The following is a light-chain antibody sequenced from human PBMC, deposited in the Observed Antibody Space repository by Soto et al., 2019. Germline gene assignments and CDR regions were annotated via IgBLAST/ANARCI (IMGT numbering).Light chain of an antibody. J-gene: IGLJ2*01. V-gene: IGLV2-14*03. Sequence: QSVLTQPASVSGSPGQSITISCTGTSNDIGGYDYVSWYQQHPGKGPRLMIYGVTNRPSGVSNRFSGSKSGNTASLTIFGLQAEDEADYFCSSYAASSTPVIFGGGTQLTVL. CDR1: SNDIGGYDY. CDR3: SSYAASSTPVI. CDR2: GVT.